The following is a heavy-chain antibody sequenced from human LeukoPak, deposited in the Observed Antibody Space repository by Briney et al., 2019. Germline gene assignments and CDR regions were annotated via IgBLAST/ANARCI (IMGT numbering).Heavy chain of an antibody. J-gene: IGHJ4*02. CDR1: GGSISSYY. Sequence: SETLSLTCTVSGGSISSYYWSWIRQPPGKELDWIGYIQYRGSPHLNPSLKSRVTISVDTSKNQFSLKLSSVTAADTAVYYCARERSGSYPPYYFDYWGQGALVTVSS. D-gene: IGHD1-26*01. CDR3: ARERSGSYPPYYFDY. CDR2: IQYRGSP. V-gene: IGHV4-59*01.